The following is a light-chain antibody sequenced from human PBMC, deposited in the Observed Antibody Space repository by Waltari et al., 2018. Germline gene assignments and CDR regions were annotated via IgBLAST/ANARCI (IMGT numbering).Light chain of an antibody. CDR2: DAS. CDR3: QKYVSLPAT. V-gene: IGKV3-20*01. CDR1: QSVSKY. J-gene: IGKJ1*01. Sequence: EIVLTQSPGTLPLSPGERATLYCRASQSVSKYLAWYQQKPGQAPRLLIYDASTRATGIPDRFSGSGSGTDFSLTISRLEPEDFAVYYCQKYVSLPATFGQGTKVEIK.